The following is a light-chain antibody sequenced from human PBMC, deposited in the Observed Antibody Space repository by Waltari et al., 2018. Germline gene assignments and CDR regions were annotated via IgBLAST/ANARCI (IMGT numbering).Light chain of an antibody. J-gene: IGLJ3*02. CDR2: EVS. Sequence: QSALTQPPSVSGSPGQSVTISCTGTSNDVGSYNRVSWYQQPPGTAPNLMIYEVSKRPSGVPDRFSGSKSGNTASLTSSGLQPEDEADYYCNSFTTSTTWVFGGGTRVTVL. CDR3: NSFTTSTTWV. CDR1: SNDVGSYNR. V-gene: IGLV2-18*02.